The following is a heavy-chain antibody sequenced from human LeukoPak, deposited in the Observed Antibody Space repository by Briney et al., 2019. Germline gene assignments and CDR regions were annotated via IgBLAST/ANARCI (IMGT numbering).Heavy chain of an antibody. CDR1: GYTLTELS. D-gene: IGHD2-15*01. Sequence: ASVKVSCKVSGYTLTELSMHWVRQAPGKGSEWMGGFDPEDGETIYAQKFQGRVTMTEDTSTDTAYMELSSLRSEDTAVYYCATGKHGYCSGGSCYYRDYWGQGTLVTVSS. CDR3: ATGKHGYCSGGSCYYRDY. CDR2: FDPEDGET. J-gene: IGHJ4*02. V-gene: IGHV1-24*01.